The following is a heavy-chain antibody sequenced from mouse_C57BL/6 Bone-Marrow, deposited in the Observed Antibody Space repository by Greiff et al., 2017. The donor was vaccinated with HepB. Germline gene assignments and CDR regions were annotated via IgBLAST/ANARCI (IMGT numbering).Heavy chain of an antibody. D-gene: IGHD1-1*01. CDR2: IDPNSGGT. CDR3: AMGITTVVATDYFDY. V-gene: IGHV1-72*01. J-gene: IGHJ2*01. Sequence: QVQLQQSGAELVKPGASVKLSCKASGYTFTSYWMHWVKQRPGRGLEWIGRIDPNSGGTKYNEKFKSKATLTVDKPSSTAYMQLSSLTSEDSAVYYCAMGITTVVATDYFDYWGQGTTLTVSS. CDR1: GYTFTSYW.